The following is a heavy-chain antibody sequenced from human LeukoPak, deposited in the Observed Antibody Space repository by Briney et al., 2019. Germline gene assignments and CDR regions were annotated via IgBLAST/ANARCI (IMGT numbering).Heavy chain of an antibody. CDR2: INAGNGNT. Sequence: GESLKISCKGSGYSFTNYWIGWVRQAPGQRLEWMGWINAGNGNTKYSQKFQGRVTITRDTSASTAYMELSSLRSEDTAVYYCASGGYCSSTSCYARWFDPWGQGTLVTVSS. D-gene: IGHD2-2*01. CDR3: ASGGYCSSTSCYARWFDP. CDR1: GYSFTNYW. V-gene: IGHV1-3*01. J-gene: IGHJ5*02.